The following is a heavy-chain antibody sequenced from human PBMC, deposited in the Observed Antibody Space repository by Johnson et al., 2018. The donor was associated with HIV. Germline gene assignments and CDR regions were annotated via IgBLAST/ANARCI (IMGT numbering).Heavy chain of an antibody. CDR1: GFTFSSYW. Sequence: VQLVESWGGVVQPGGSLRLSCAASGFTFSSYWMSWVRQAPGKGLEWVANIKQDGSEKYYVDSVKGRFTIFRDNAKNSMYLQMDNLRIDDTAIYYCARDGVYSSPHDAFDIWGQWTMVTVSS. CDR3: ARDGVYSSPHDAFDI. J-gene: IGHJ3*02. CDR2: IKQDGSEK. V-gene: IGHV3-7*03. D-gene: IGHD6-13*01.